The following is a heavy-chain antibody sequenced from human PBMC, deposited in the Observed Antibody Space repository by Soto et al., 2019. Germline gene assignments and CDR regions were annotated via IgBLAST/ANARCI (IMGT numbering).Heavy chain of an antibody. CDR3: AAGPRIGIAAAGYYYYYGMDV. Sequence: SVKVSCTASGFTFTSSPVQWVRQARGQRLEWIGWIVVGSGNTNYAQKFQERVTITRDMSTSTAYMELSSLRSEDTAVYYCAAGPRIGIAAAGYYYYYGMDVLG. D-gene: IGHD6-13*01. V-gene: IGHV1-58*01. CDR1: GFTFTSSP. CDR2: IVVGSGNT. J-gene: IGHJ6*02.